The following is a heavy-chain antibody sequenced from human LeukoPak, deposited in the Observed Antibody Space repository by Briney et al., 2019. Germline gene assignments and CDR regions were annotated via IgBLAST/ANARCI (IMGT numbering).Heavy chain of an antibody. Sequence: PGGSLRLSCAASGFTFSSYWMHWVRQAPGKGLVWVSRINSDGSSTSYADSVKGRFTISRDNAKNSLYLQMNSLRVEDTAFYYCVRHDFWSGFKGGDYWGQGTLVTVSS. CDR1: GFTFSSYW. D-gene: IGHD3-3*01. J-gene: IGHJ4*02. V-gene: IGHV3-74*01. CDR3: VRHDFWSGFKGGDY. CDR2: INSDGSST.